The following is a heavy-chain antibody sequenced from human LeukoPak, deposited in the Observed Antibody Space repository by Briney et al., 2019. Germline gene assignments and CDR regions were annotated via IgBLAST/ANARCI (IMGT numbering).Heavy chain of an antibody. CDR2: ISGNSGTI. CDR1: GFTFSSYT. Sequence: GGSLRLSCAASGFTFSSYTMNWVRQTPGKGLEWVSYISGNSGTIYYADSVKGRFTISRDNAKNSLYLQMNSLRVEDTAVYYCADGTTPDYWGQGTLVTVSS. V-gene: IGHV3-48*01. J-gene: IGHJ4*02. D-gene: IGHD1-7*01. CDR3: ADGTTPDY.